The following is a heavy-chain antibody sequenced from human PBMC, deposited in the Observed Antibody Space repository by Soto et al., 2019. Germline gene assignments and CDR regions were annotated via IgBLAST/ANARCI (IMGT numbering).Heavy chain of an antibody. V-gene: IGHV1-69*01. J-gene: IGHJ6*02. CDR2: VSPPFRTS. CDR1: GVSFNNNG. Sequence: QVQLVQSGAEVKKPGSSVKVSCKTSGVSFNNNGIGWVRQAPGHGLEWMGGVSPPFRTSNYARKFQGRISITEDESTGTVNMGLSSLTSEDTAQYYCARVLYYGSGSYSPYGMDVWGQGTTVTVSS. D-gene: IGHD3-10*01. CDR3: ARVLYYGSGSYSPYGMDV.